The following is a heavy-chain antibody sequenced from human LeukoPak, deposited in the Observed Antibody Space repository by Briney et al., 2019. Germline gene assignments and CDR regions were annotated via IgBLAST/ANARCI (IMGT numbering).Heavy chain of an antibody. D-gene: IGHD5-18*01. V-gene: IGHV3-74*01. CDR3: ASDTVDTAVGIDY. J-gene: IGHJ4*02. CDR1: GFTFSRHW. CDR2: INSDGSST. Sequence: GGSLRLSCAASGFTFSRHWMHWVRQAPGKGLVWVSRINSDGSSTTYADAVKGRFTISRDNAKNTLYLQLNSLRAEDTAVYYCASDTVDTAVGIDYWGQRTLVTVSS.